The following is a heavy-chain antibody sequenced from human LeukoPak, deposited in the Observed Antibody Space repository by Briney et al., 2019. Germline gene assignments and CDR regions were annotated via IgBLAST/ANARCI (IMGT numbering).Heavy chain of an antibody. D-gene: IGHD1-26*01. V-gene: IGHV3-53*01. Sequence: GGSLRLSCAASGSTFSTYWMSWVRQAPGKGLEWVSFIYSGGSTYYADSVKGRFTISSDNSKNTLYLQMNSLRVEDTAVYYCARVGEGAAKDCGQGTLVTVSS. CDR3: ARVGEGAAKD. CDR1: GSTFSTYW. CDR2: IYSGGST. J-gene: IGHJ4*02.